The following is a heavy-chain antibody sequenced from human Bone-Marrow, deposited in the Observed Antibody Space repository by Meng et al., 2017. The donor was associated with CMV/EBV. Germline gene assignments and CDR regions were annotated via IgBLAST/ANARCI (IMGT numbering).Heavy chain of an antibody. V-gene: IGHV2-5*02. CDR3: AHRFTYYRGAFDF. Sequence: QITLKASYPTSTRPAQTLTLTCTVSGFSLSTAGVSVAWIRKPPGKALEWLALNYWDDDKRYSPSLKNRLTITKDTSKNQVILTMTNMFPVDTGTYYCAHRFTYYRGAFDFWGQGTLVTVSS. CDR2: NYWDDDK. CDR1: GFSLSTAGVS. D-gene: IGHD2/OR15-2a*01. J-gene: IGHJ4*02.